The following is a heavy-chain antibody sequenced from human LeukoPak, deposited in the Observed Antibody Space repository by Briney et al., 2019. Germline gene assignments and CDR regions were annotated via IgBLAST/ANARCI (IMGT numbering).Heavy chain of an antibody. CDR3: TRPPIVVVPAAIDY. D-gene: IGHD2-2*02. V-gene: IGHV3-30-3*01. CDR2: ISYDGSNK. J-gene: IGHJ4*02. CDR1: GFTFSSYA. Sequence: GRSLRLSCAASGFTFSSYAMHWVRQAPGKGLEWVAVISYDGSNKYCADSVKGRFTISRDNSKNTLYLQMNSLRAEDTAVYYCTRPPIVVVPAAIDYWGQGTLVTVSS.